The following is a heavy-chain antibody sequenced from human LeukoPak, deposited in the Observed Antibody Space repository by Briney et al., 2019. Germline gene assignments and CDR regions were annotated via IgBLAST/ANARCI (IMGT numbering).Heavy chain of an antibody. CDR3: AGSGVVVAATLASGYYGMDV. D-gene: IGHD2-15*01. CDR2: ISAYNGNT. CDR1: GYTFTSYG. J-gene: IGHJ6*02. V-gene: IGHV1-18*01. Sequence: ASVKVSCKASGYTFTSYGISWVRQAPGQGLEWMGWISAYNGNTNYAQKLQGRVTMTTDTSMSTAYMELRSLRSDDTAVYYCAGSGVVVAATLASGYYGMDVWGQGTTVTVSS.